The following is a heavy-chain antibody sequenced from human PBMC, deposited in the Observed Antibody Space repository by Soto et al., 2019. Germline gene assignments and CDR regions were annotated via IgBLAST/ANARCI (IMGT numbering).Heavy chain of an antibody. Sequence: ASVKVSCKASGYTFTSYYMHWVRQAPGQGLEWMGIINPSGGSTSYAQKFQGRVTITADESKSTAYMELSSLRSEDTAVYYCARSQGSSTSLEIYYYYYYGMDVWGQATTVTVSS. CDR3: ARSQGSSTSLEIYYYYYYGMDV. D-gene: IGHD2-2*01. CDR1: GYTFTSYY. J-gene: IGHJ6*02. CDR2: INPSGGST. V-gene: IGHV1-46*01.